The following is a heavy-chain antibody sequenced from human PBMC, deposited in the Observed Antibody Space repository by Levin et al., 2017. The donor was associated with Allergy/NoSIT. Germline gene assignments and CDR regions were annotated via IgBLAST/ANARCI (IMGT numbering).Heavy chain of an antibody. CDR1: GAAISSSRYY. Sequence: SETLSLTCTVSGAAISSSRYYWGWIRQPPGKGLEFIGSNFYSGRTYYNLSLQSRVTISVDMSKNEFSLKLSSVTAADTAVYYCARHLSVTGTFDFWGQGTLVTVPS. J-gene: IGHJ4*02. CDR2: NFYSGRT. CDR3: ARHLSVTGTFDF. V-gene: IGHV4-39*01. D-gene: IGHD6-19*01.